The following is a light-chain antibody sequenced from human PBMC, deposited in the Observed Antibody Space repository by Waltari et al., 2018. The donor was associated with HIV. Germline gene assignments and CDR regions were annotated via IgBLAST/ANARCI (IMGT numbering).Light chain of an antibody. CDR2: DVS. CDR3: SSYRSGCIWV. CDR1: SSDIGGYNY. J-gene: IGLJ3*02. V-gene: IGLV2-14*03. Sequence: QSALTQPASVSGSPGQSITISCTGTSSDIGGYNYVSWYQQHPGTAPKLMIYDVSNRPSGVSNRFSGSKSGNKASLTISGLQAEDEADYYCSSYRSGCIWVFGGGTKLTVL.